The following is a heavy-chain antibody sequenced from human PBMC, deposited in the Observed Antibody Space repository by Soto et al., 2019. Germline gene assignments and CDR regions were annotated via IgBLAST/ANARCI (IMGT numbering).Heavy chain of an antibody. D-gene: IGHD3-9*01. CDR3: VRDKRTILGIFPGY. CDR1: GFNVTTNC. V-gene: IGHV3-53*01. CDR2: LCSGGPT. Sequence: GGSLRLSCVGSGFNVTTNCMRWVRQAPGKGLECVSVLCSGGPTYYADSVKGRFTISRDIFSNTLHLQMNHLRAEDTAVYYCVRDKRTILGIFPGYWGQGTQVTVSS. J-gene: IGHJ4*02.